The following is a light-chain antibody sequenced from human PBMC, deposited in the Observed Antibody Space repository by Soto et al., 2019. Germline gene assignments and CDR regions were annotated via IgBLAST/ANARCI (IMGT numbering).Light chain of an antibody. CDR3: QQRSTWPPFS. CDR2: DAS. J-gene: IGKJ3*01. Sequence: EIVLTQSPATLSLSLGERATLSCRASQSIGSYLAWYQHKLGQPPRLLIYDASNRATGIPVRFSGSGSRTDFTLTISSLEPEDFAVYYCQQRSTWPPFSFGPGTKVVIK. V-gene: IGKV3-11*01. CDR1: QSIGSY.